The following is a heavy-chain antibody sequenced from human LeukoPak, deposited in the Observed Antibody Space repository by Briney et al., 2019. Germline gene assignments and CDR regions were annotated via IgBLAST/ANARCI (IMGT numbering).Heavy chain of an antibody. V-gene: IGHV1-2*04. D-gene: IGHD5-18*01. CDR3: AKDLRPGYSYGYGMDV. J-gene: IGHJ6*02. Sequence: ASVKVSCKASGYTFTGYYMHWVRQAPGQGLEWMGWINPNSGGTNYAQKFQGWVTMTRDTSISTAYMELSRLRSDDTAVYYCAKDLRPGYSYGYGMDVWGQGTTVTVSS. CDR2: INPNSGGT. CDR1: GYTFTGYY.